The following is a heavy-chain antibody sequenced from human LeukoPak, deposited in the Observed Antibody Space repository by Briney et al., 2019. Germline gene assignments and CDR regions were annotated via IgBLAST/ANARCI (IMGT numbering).Heavy chain of an antibody. CDR2: IKQDGSEK. V-gene: IGHV3-7*01. J-gene: IGHJ6*02. CDR3: TRDSHIVATIPYYYGMDV. Sequence: GGSLRLSCAASGFTFSSYWMSWVRQAPGKGLEWVANIKQDGSEKYYVDSVKGRFTISRDNAKNSLYLQMNSLRAEDTAVYYCTRDSHIVATIPYYYGMDVWGQGTTVTVSS. CDR1: GFTFSSYW. D-gene: IGHD5-12*01.